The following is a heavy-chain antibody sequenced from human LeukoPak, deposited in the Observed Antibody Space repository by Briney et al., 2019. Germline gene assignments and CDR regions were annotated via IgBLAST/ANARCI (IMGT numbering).Heavy chain of an antibody. CDR1: GGSISSYY. D-gene: IGHD3-10*01. J-gene: IGHJ3*02. CDR2: IYYSGST. V-gene: IGHV4-59*08. Sequence: SETLSLTCTVSGGSISSYYWSWIRQPPGKGLEWIGYIYYSGSTNYNSSLKSRVTISVDTSKNQFSLKLSSATAADTAVYYCARHGDTMELGAFDIWGQGTMVTVSS. CDR3: ARHGDTMELGAFDI.